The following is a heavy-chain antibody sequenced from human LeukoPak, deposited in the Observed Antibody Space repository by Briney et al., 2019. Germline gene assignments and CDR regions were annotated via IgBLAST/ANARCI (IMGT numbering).Heavy chain of an antibody. CDR1: GYTFTSYD. CDR2: MNPNSGNT. D-gene: IGHD4-23*01. Sequence: ASVEVSCKASGYTFTSYDINWVRQATGQGLEWMGWMNPNSGNTGYAQKFQGRVTMTRNTSISTAYMELSSLRSEDTAVYYCARGSVVTPDDAFDIWGQGTMVTVSS. J-gene: IGHJ3*02. CDR3: ARGSVVTPDDAFDI. V-gene: IGHV1-8*01.